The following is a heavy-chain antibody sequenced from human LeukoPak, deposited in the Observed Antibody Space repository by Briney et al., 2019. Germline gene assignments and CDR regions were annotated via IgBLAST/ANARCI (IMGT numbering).Heavy chain of an antibody. D-gene: IGHD2-21*02. CDR2: ISGSGGST. J-gene: IGHJ5*02. Sequence: GGSLRLSCAASGFTFSSYAMSWVRQAPGKGLEWVSGISGSGGSTYYADSVKGRFTSSRDNSKNTLYLQMNSLRAEDTAVYYCARGLTYCNGDCYLWGQGTLVTVSS. V-gene: IGHV3-23*01. CDR3: ARGLTYCNGDCYL. CDR1: GFTFSSYA.